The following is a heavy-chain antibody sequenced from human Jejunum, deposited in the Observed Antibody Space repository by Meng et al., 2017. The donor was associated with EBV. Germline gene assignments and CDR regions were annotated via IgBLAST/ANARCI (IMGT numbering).Heavy chain of an antibody. Sequence: QLEQSGAEVKKPGASVKVSCKASKYTFTSYYLHWVRQAPGQGLEWMGIINPSGGSTTYAPKFQGRVTMTRDTSTSTVYMELSSLRSEDTAVYYCARDRGYCNDGSCLNNRNWFDPWGQGTLVTVSS. CDR1: KYTFTSYY. CDR3: ARDRGYCNDGSCLNNRNWFDP. D-gene: IGHD2-15*01. CDR2: INPSGGST. V-gene: IGHV1-46*01. J-gene: IGHJ5*02.